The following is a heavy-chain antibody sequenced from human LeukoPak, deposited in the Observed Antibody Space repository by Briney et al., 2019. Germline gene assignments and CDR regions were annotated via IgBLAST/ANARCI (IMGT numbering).Heavy chain of an antibody. CDR1: GYTFTSYG. J-gene: IGHJ5*02. V-gene: IGHV1-18*01. D-gene: IGHD2-2*01. Sequence: ASVKVSCKASGYTFTSYGISWVRQVPGQGLEWMGWISAYNGNTNYAQKLQGRVTMTTDTSTSTAYMELGSLRSDDTAVYYCARDPGDQLLSDNWFDPWGQGTLVTVSS. CDR3: ARDPGDQLLSDNWFDP. CDR2: ISAYNGNT.